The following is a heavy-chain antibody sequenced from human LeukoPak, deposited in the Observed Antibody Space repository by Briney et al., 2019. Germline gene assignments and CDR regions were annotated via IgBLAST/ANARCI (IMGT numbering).Heavy chain of an antibody. CDR1: GYTFTSYG. D-gene: IGHD1-20*01. J-gene: IGHJ6*02. V-gene: IGHV1-18*01. Sequence: ASVKVSCKASGYTFTSYGISWVRQAPGQGLEWMGWISAYNGNTNYAQKLQGRVTMTTDTSTSTAYMELRSLRSDDTAVYYCARDRARGITPYYYYGMDVWGQGTTVTVSS. CDR2: ISAYNGNT. CDR3: ARDRARGITPYYYYGMDV.